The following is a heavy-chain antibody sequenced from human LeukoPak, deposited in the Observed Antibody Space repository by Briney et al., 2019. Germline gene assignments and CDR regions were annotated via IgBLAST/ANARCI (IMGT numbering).Heavy chain of an antibody. CDR2: ISAYNGNT. CDR1: GYTFTSYG. D-gene: IGHD5-12*01. V-gene: IGHV1-18*01. Sequence: ASVKVSCKASGYTFTSYGISWVRQAPGQGLEWVGWISAYNGNTNYAQKLQGRGTMTTDTSTSTDYMELRSLRSDDTAVYYCARYGYSGYDYRYYGMDVWGQGTTVTVSS. CDR3: ARYGYSGYDYRYYGMDV. J-gene: IGHJ6*02.